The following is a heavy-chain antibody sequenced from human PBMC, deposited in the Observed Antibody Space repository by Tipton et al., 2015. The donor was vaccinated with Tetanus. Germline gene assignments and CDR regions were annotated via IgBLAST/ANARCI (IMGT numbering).Heavy chain of an antibody. Sequence: CAASGFSFSGSSMSWVRQAPGKGLEWVSSIRASDGSTYYADSVKGRFTISRDNSRNPLYLQLNSLRVEDTAIYYCARLVTSWGQGTLVTVSS. CDR2: IRASDGST. CDR3: ARLVTS. CDR1: GFSFSGSS. D-gene: IGHD3-9*01. J-gene: IGHJ5*02. V-gene: IGHV3-23*01.